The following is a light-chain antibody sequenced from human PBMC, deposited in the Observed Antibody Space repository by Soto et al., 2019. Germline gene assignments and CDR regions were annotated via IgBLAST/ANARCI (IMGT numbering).Light chain of an antibody. J-gene: IGLJ2*01. CDR1: SSNIGNNY. V-gene: IGLV1-51*01. CDR3: GTWDSSLSAGGV. Sequence: QSALTQPPSVSAAPGQTVTISCSGSSSNIGNNYVSWYQQVPGTAPKLLIYDNNKRPSGIPDRFSGSKSGTSATLGITGLQTGDEADYYCGTWDSSLSAGGVFGGGTKLTVL. CDR2: DNN.